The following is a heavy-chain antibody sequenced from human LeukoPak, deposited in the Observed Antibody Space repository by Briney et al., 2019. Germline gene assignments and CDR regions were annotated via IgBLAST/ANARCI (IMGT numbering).Heavy chain of an antibody. Sequence: SETLSLTCAVYGGSFSGYYWSWIRQPPGKGLEWIGEINHSGSTNYNPSLKSRVTISVDTSKNQFSLKLSSVTAADTAVYYCARALKYYYGSGSPVSLDYWGQGTLVTVSS. V-gene: IGHV4-34*01. CDR1: GGSFSGYY. J-gene: IGHJ4*02. D-gene: IGHD3-10*01. CDR3: ARALKYYYGSGSPVSLDY. CDR2: INHSGST.